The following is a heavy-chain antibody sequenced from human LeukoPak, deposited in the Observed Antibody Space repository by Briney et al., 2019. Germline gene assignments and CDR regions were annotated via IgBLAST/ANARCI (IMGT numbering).Heavy chain of an antibody. V-gene: IGHV5-51*01. CDR2: IYPGDSDA. Sequence: GESLKISCKGSGYNFPTFWIGWVRQMPGKGLEWMGIIYPGDSDARYSPSFQGQVTISVDKSISTAYLQWSSLKASDTAMYYCARLPAPYSSSWYGFDYWGQGTLVTVSS. CDR3: ARLPAPYSSSWYGFDY. CDR1: GYNFPTFW. D-gene: IGHD6-13*01. J-gene: IGHJ4*02.